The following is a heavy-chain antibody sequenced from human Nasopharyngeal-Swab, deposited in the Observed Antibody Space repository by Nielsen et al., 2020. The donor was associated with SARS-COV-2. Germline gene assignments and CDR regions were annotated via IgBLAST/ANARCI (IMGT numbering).Heavy chain of an antibody. J-gene: IGHJ4*02. CDR1: GFTFDDYL. V-gene: IGHV3-9*01. CDR2: ITWNSGSM. Sequence: SLNISCAASGFTFDDYLMHWVRQAPGEGLEWVSGITWNSGSMGYADSVKGGFTISRDNAKNSLYLQMNSLRAEDTALYFCAKGSDYDFWSGYLVYWGQGTLVNVSS. D-gene: IGHD3-3*01. CDR3: AKGSDYDFWSGYLVY.